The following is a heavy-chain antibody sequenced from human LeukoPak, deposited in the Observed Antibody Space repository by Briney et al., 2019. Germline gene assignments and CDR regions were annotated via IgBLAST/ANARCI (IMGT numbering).Heavy chain of an antibody. V-gene: IGHV4-30-2*01. J-gene: IGHJ4*02. Sequence: SQTLSLTCAVSGGSISSGGYSWSWIRQPPGKGLEWIGYIYHSGSTYYNPSLKSRVTISVDRSKSQFSLKLSSVTAADTAVYYCARGLGIVDYWGQGTLVTVSS. D-gene: IGHD7-27*01. CDR3: ARGLGIVDY. CDR2: IYHSGST. CDR1: GGSISSGGYS.